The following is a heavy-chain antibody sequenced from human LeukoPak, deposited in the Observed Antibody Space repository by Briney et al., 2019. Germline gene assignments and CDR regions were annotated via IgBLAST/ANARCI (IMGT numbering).Heavy chain of an antibody. J-gene: IGHJ4*02. CDR1: GGTFSSYT. CDR3: AREPGSGSYYGFDY. V-gene: IGHV1-69*04. CDR2: IIPILGIA. Sequence: SVKVSCKASGGTFSSYTISWVRQAPGQGLEWMGRIIPILGIANYAQKFQGRVTITADKSTSTAYMELSSLRSEDTAVYYCAREPGSGSYYGFDYWGQGTLVTASS. D-gene: IGHD1-26*01.